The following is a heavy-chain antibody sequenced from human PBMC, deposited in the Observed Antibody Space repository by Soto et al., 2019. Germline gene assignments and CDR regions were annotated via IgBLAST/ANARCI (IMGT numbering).Heavy chain of an antibody. V-gene: IGHV3-30*03. D-gene: IGHD3-22*01. Sequence: GGSLRLSCAASGFTFSSYGMHWVCQAPGKGLEWVAVISYDGSNKYYADSVKGRFTISRDNSKNTLYLQMNSLRAEDTAVYYCARDILSSLYYDSSGCPGSYWGQGTLVTVSS. CDR1: GFTFSSYG. J-gene: IGHJ4*01. CDR3: ARDILSSLYYDSSGCPGSY. CDR2: ISYDGSNK.